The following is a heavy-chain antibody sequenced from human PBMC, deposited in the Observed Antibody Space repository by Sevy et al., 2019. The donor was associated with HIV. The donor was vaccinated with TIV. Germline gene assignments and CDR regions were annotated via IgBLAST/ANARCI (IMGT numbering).Heavy chain of an antibody. D-gene: IGHD4-17*01. J-gene: IGHJ5*02. V-gene: IGHV4-39*01. Sequence: SETLSLTCTVSGGSISSNSYYWVWIRQPPGKGLEWIGSINYSGTTYYNPSLKRRVTISIDTSKTQFSLKLSSVTAADTAIFYCARLNYGDYSNYFDPWGQGSLVTVSS. CDR2: INYSGTT. CDR1: GGSISSNSYY. CDR3: ARLNYGDYSNYFDP.